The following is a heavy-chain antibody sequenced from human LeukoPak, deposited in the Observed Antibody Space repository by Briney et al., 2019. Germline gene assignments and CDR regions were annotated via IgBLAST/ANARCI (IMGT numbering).Heavy chain of an antibody. CDR2: IYYSGST. D-gene: IGHD3-3*01. CDR3: ASSIGDYDFWSGYYTLYYFDY. Sequence: SQTLSLTCTVSGGSISSGGYYWSWIRQHPGKGLEWIGYIYYSGSTYYNPSLKSRVTISVDTSKNQFSLKLSSVTAADTAVYYCASSIGDYDFWSGYYTLYYFDYWGQGTLVTVSS. V-gene: IGHV4-31*03. CDR1: GGSISSGGYY. J-gene: IGHJ4*02.